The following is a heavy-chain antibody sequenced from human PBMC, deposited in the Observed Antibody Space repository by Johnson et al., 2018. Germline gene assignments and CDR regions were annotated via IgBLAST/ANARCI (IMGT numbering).Heavy chain of an antibody. CDR1: GFTFSTYG. V-gene: IGHV3-33*03. J-gene: IGHJ6*02. CDR3: AKLRARALGVLGGGGEVGVGLDV. Sequence: QVQLVQSGGGVVQPGRSLRLSCAASGFTFSTYGMHWVRQAPGKGLEWVALIYNDGSSKYYADSVKGRFIVSRDNSKSTLYLQMNSLRAEDTAVYYCAKLRARALGVLGGGGEVGVGLDVWGQGTTVTVSS. CDR2: IYNDGSSK. D-gene: IGHD3-16*01.